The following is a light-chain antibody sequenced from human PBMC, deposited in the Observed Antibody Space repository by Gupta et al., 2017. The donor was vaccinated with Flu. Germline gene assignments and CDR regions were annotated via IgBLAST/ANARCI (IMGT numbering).Light chain of an antibody. CDR1: QGISSW. Sequence: DIQXXXSXXXVSXSXGDRVTITCRASQGISSWLAWYQQKPGKAPKLLIYATSSLQSGVPSRFSGSGSGTDFTLTISSLHPEDFATYYCQQADSFPWTFGQGTKVEI. V-gene: IGKV1D-12*01. CDR3: QQADSFPWT. CDR2: ATS. J-gene: IGKJ1*01.